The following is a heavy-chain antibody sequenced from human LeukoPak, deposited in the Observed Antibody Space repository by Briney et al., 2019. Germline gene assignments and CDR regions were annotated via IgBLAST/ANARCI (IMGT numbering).Heavy chain of an antibody. J-gene: IGHJ6*02. Sequence: SETLSLTCAVYGGSFSGYYWSWIRQPPGKGLEWIGGINHSGSTNYNPSLKSRVTISVDTSKNQFSLKLSSVTAADTAVYYCARALAGLTRYCTNGVCPYYYYGMDVWGQGTTDTVSS. D-gene: IGHD2-8*01. V-gene: IGHV4-34*01. CDR2: INHSGST. CDR1: GGSFSGYY. CDR3: ARALAGLTRYCTNGVCPYYYYGMDV.